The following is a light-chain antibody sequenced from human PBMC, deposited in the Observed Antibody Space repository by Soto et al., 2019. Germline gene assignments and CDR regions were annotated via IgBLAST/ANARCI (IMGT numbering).Light chain of an antibody. Sequence: AIQMTQSPSSLSASVGDRITITCRASQGIRNDLGWYQQKPGNAPTLLIYAASRLQSGVPSRFSGSGSGTDFTLTISSLQPEDFATYYCLQDYNYPLSFGGGTKVEIK. CDR2: AAS. CDR1: QGIRND. V-gene: IGKV1-6*01. CDR3: LQDYNYPLS. J-gene: IGKJ4*01.